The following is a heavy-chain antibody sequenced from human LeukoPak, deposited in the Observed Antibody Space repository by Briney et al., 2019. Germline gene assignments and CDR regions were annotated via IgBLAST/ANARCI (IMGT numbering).Heavy chain of an antibody. CDR2: VNPSGGST. V-gene: IGHV1-46*01. J-gene: IGHJ3*02. D-gene: IGHD3-22*01. Sequence: ASVKVSCKASGYTFTSYYMHWVRQAPGQGLEWMGIVNPSGGSTSYAQKFQGRVTMTRNTSISTAYMELSSLRSEDTAVYYCARSSDYYDSSGYYRDDAFDIWGQGTMVTVSS. CDR1: GYTFTSYY. CDR3: ARSSDYYDSSGYYRDDAFDI.